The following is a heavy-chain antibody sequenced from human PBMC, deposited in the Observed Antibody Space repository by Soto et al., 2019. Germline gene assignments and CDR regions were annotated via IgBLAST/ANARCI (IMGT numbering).Heavy chain of an antibody. CDR3: ARVPGP. CDR2: VYRTGST. J-gene: IGHJ5*02. Sequence: SETLSLTCAVSGGSISTSNWWSWVRQPPGKGLEWIGEVYRTGSTNYNPSLKSRVTISVDRSKNQFSLKLSSVTAADTAVYYCARVPGPWGQGTLVTVSS. V-gene: IGHV4-4*02. D-gene: IGHD7-27*01. CDR1: GGSISTSNW.